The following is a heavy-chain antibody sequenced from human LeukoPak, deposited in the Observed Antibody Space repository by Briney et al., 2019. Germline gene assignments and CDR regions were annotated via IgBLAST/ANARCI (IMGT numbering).Heavy chain of an antibody. CDR3: ARELLNDIVVVPAATPDAFDI. CDR2: INPSGGST. CDR1: GYTFTSYY. V-gene: IGHV1-46*01. D-gene: IGHD2-2*01. Sequence: ASVTVSCKASGYTFTSYYMHWVRQAPGQGLEWMGIINPSGGSTSYAQKFQGRVTMTRDTSTSTVYMELSSLRSEDTAVYYCARELLNDIVVVPAATPDAFDIWGQGTMVTVSS. J-gene: IGHJ3*02.